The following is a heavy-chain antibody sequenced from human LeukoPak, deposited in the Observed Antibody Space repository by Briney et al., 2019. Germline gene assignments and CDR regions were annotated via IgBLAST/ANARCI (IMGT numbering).Heavy chain of an antibody. CDR2: ISYDESNK. J-gene: IGHJ4*02. CDR3: ARERATTIDY. Sequence: GRSLRLSCAASGFTFSSYAMHWVRQAPGKGLEWVAVISYDESNKYYADSVKGRFTISRDNSKNTLYLQMNSLRAEETAVYYCARERATTIDYWGQGTLVTVSS. V-gene: IGHV3-30*04. D-gene: IGHD1-26*01. CDR1: GFTFSSYA.